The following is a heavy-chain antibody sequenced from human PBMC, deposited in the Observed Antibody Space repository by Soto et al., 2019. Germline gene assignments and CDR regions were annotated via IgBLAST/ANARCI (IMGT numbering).Heavy chain of an antibody. Sequence: SETLSLTCAVYGGSFSGYYWSWIRQPPGKGLEWIGEINHSGSTNYNPSLKSRVTISVDTSKNQFSLKLSSVTAADTAVYYCARACPRGGFTMIDYYGMDVWGQGTTVTAP. V-gene: IGHV4-34*01. J-gene: IGHJ6*02. CDR1: GGSFSGYY. D-gene: IGHD3-22*01. CDR3: ARACPRGGFTMIDYYGMDV. CDR2: INHSGST.